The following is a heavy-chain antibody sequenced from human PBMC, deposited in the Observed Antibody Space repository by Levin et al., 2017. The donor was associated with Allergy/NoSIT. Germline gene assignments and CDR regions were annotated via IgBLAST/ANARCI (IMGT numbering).Heavy chain of an antibody. V-gene: IGHV1-18*01. CDR2: IGACNGNT. D-gene: IGHD2-21*02. CDR3: ARDPYCGGDYYSGAEYFQR. CDR1: GYTFALYG. J-gene: IGHJ1*01. Sequence: ASVKVSCKASGYTFALYGISWVRQAPGRGLEWMGWIGACNGNTNYAQNFQGRVTMTTDTSTSTAYMELRSLRSDDTAVYYCARDPYCGGDYYSGAEYFQRWGQGTLVTVSS.